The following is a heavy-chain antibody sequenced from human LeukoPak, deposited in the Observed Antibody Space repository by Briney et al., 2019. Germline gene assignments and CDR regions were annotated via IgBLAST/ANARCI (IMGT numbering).Heavy chain of an antibody. D-gene: IGHD3-16*01. Sequence: PGGSLRLSCAASGFTFSTYSMNWVRQAPGKGLEWISYISSRSTTIYYADSVKGRFTISRDNAKNSLYLQMNSLRDEDTAVYYCARRTSAYSPKFDYWGQGTLVTVSS. CDR3: ARRTSAYSPKFDY. CDR2: ISSRSTTI. V-gene: IGHV3-48*02. CDR1: GFTFSTYS. J-gene: IGHJ4*02.